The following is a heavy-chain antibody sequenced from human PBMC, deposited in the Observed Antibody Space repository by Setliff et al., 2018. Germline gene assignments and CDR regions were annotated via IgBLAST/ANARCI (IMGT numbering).Heavy chain of an antibody. V-gene: IGHV4-4*02. D-gene: IGHD3-10*01. J-gene: IGHJ4*02. CDR2: IYDSGDT. Sequence: SETLSLTCAVSGGSIGSSNWWSWVRQAPGKGLEWIGEIYDSGDTNYNPSLESRVTISIDESKKQFSLNLTSVTAADTAVYYCGRDPHSGPADFDYWGQGTRVTVSS. CDR3: GRDPHSGPADFDY. CDR1: GGSIGSSNW.